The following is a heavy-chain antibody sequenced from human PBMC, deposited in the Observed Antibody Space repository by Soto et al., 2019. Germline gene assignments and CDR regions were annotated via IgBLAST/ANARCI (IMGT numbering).Heavy chain of an antibody. J-gene: IGHJ5*01. CDR2: IYYTGTT. Sequence: SETLSLTCNVSGSPISSYYWSWFRQPPGQGLEWVGYIYYTGTTTYNPSLRSRVAISVDASKSQFSLDLRSVTAADTAVYYCARLGDYYLASDSLGDGALVTV. CDR1: GSPISSYY. D-gene: IGHD3-22*01. CDR3: ARLGDYYLASDS. V-gene: IGHV4-59*08.